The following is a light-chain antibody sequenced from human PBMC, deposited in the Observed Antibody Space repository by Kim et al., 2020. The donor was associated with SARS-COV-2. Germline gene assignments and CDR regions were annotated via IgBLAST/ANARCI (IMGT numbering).Light chain of an antibody. CDR2: DVT. Sequence: HSALTQPASVSGSPGQSITMSCTGTSSDVGAYNYVSWYQQHPDRAPKLIIYDVTNRPSGVSNRFSASKSGNTASLTISGLQAEDEADYFCNSYTTSRTYVFGSGTKVTVL. CDR3: NSYTTSRTYV. J-gene: IGLJ1*01. V-gene: IGLV2-14*03. CDR1: SSDVGAYNY.